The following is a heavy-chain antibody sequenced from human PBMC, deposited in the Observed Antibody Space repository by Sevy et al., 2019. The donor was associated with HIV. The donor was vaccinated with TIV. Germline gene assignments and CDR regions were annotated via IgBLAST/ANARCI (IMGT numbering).Heavy chain of an antibody. CDR3: ARAPPVRSGDDSLNWFDP. CDR1: GGPISSYY. V-gene: IGHV4-59*01. J-gene: IGHJ5*02. Sequence: SETLSLTCTVSGGPISSYYWSWIRQPPGKKLEWIGYIHYSGSTKYNPSLNSRVTMSVDRSKNQFSLKLTSVTAADTAVYYCARAPPVRSGDDSLNWFDPWGQGTLVTVSS. D-gene: IGHD5-12*01. CDR2: IHYSGST.